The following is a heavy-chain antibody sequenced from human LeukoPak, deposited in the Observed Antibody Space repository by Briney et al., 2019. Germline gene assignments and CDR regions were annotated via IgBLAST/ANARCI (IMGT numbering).Heavy chain of an antibody. CDR2: IYYSGST. CDR3: ARVGLGGSTFVEMATPPGDY. J-gene: IGHJ4*02. Sequence: PSETLSLTCTVSGGSISSSSYYWGWIRQPPGKGLEWIGSIYYSGSTYYNPSLKSRVTISVDTSKNQFSLKLSSVTAADTAVYYCARVGLGGSTFVEMATPPGDYWGQGTLVTVSS. CDR1: GGSISSSSYY. D-gene: IGHD5-24*01. V-gene: IGHV4-39*07.